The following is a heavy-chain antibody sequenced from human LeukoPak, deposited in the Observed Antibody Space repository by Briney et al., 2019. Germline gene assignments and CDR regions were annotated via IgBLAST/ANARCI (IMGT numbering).Heavy chain of an antibody. CDR2: IYYSGST. CDR3: ARVGYYDSSGYLN. J-gene: IGHJ4*02. D-gene: IGHD3-22*01. Sequence: TTSETLSLTWTLSGGSISSGDYYWSWIRQPPGKGLEWIGYIYYSGSTYYNPSLKSRVTISVDTSKNQFSLKLSSVTAADTAVYYCARVGYYDSSGYLNWGQGTLVTVSS. CDR1: GGSISSGDYY. V-gene: IGHV4-30-4*08.